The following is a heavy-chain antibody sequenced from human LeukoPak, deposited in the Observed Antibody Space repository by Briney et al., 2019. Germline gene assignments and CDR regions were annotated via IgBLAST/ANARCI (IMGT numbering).Heavy chain of an antibody. J-gene: IGHJ4*02. D-gene: IGHD2-2*01. CDR1: GFTFSSYA. Sequence: PGGSLRLSCAASGFTFSSYAMNWVRQAPGKGLEWVSAISGSGGSTYYADSVKGRFTISRDNSKNTLYLQMNSLRAEDTAVYYCAKEERGYCSGTSCYYFDYWGQGTLVTVSS. V-gene: IGHV3-23*01. CDR2: ISGSGGST. CDR3: AKEERGYCSGTSCYYFDY.